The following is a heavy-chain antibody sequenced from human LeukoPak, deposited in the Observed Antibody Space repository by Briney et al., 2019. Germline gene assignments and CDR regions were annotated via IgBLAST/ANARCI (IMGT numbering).Heavy chain of an antibody. D-gene: IGHD3/OR15-3a*01. CDR3: ARQSVDFWTYYAKNWFDP. J-gene: IGHJ5*02. CDR2: IFYNGST. V-gene: IGHV4-59*01. Sequence: SETLSLTCTVSGGSISSYYWSWIRQPPGRGLEWIGYIFYNGSTNYNPSLKSRVTISVDTAKNHVSLSLSSVPAADTAVYYCARQSVDFWTYYAKNWFDPWGQGTLVTVSS. CDR1: GGSISSYY.